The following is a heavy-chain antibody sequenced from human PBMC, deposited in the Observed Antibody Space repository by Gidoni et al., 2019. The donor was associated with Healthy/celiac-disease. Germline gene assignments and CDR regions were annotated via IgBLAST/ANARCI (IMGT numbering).Heavy chain of an antibody. CDR2: ISSSGSTI. CDR1: GFTLSDYY. CDR3: ARAKRTIVGATHFDY. Sequence: QVQLVESGGGLVKPGGSLRLYCAASGFTLSDYYMGWIRQAPGKGLEWVAYISSSGSTIYYADSVKGRCTISRDNAKNSLYLQMHSLRAEDTAVYYCARAKRTIVGATHFDYWGQGTLVTVSS. D-gene: IGHD1-26*01. V-gene: IGHV3-11*01. J-gene: IGHJ4*02.